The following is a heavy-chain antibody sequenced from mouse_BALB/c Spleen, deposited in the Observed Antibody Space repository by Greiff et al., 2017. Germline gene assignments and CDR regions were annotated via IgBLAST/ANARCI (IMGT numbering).Heavy chain of an antibody. CDR3: ARGDGYDVSLAY. Sequence: EVQLQQSGPELVKPGASVKISCKASGYSFTGYYMHWVKQSHVKSLEWIGRINPYNGATSYNQNFKDKASLTVDKSSSTAYMELHSLTSEDSAVYYCARGDGYDVSLAYWGQGTLVTVSA. CDR1: GYSFTGYY. V-gene: IGHV1-26*01. J-gene: IGHJ3*01. D-gene: IGHD2-2*01. CDR2: INPYNGAT.